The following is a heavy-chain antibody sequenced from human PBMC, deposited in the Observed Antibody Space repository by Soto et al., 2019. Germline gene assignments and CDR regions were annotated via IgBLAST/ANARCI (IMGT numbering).Heavy chain of an antibody. CDR3: ARGFGHNSGALDY. V-gene: IGHV3-33*01. Sequence: GGSLRLSCAASGFTFSSYGMHWVRQAPGKGLEWVAVIWYDGSNKYYADSVKGRFTISRDNSKNTLYLQMDSLRAEDTAVYYCARGFGHNSGALDYWGQGTLVTVSS. D-gene: IGHD1-1*01. CDR1: GFTFSSYG. CDR2: IWYDGSNK. J-gene: IGHJ4*02.